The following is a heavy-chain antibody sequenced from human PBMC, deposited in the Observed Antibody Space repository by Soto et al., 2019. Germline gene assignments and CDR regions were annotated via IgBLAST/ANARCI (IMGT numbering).Heavy chain of an antibody. D-gene: IGHD3-10*01. CDR3: ARDWSRWLGELTKGGGFDP. V-gene: IGHV1-3*05. J-gene: IGHJ5*02. CDR1: GFTFSSYT. Sequence: QVQLVQSGAEEKKPGASVKVSCKASGFTFSSYTLHWVRQAPGQRLEWMGLINAGNGDTKYSQDFQGRVTITRDTSASTAHMEVSSLRAEDTAVYYRARDWSRWLGELTKGGGFDPWGQGTLVTVSS. CDR2: INAGNGDT.